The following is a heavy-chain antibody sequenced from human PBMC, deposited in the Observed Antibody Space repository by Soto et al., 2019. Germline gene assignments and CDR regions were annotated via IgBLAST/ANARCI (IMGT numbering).Heavy chain of an antibody. J-gene: IGHJ4*02. CDR2: MSGGGDST. CDR1: GFTFSSYA. Sequence: GGSLRLSCAASGFTFSSYAMGWVRQAPGKGLEWVSAMSGGGDSTYYADSVKGRFTISRDNSKNTLYLQMNSLSAEGTAVYYCAKSAYDFWSGYSYAVDSWGQGTLVTVSS. CDR3: AKSAYDFWSGYSYAVDS. D-gene: IGHD3-3*01. V-gene: IGHV3-23*01.